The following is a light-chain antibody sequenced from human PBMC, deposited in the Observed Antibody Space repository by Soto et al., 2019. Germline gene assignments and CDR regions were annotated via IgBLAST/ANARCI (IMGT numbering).Light chain of an antibody. CDR3: QTWGTGIQGV. CDR1: SGHSSCA. Sequence: QLVLTQSPSASASLGASVKLTCTLSSGHSSCAIAWHQQHPEKGPRYLMKLNSDGSHSKGDGITDRFSGSSSGADRYLTISSLQYEDEADYYCQTWGTGIQGVFGGGTKLTVL. CDR2: LNSDGSH. J-gene: IGLJ3*02. V-gene: IGLV4-69*01.